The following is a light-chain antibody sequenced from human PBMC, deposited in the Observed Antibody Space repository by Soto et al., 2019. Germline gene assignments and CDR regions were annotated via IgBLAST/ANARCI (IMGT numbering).Light chain of an antibody. CDR3: HQSYITLST. CDR1: QSISSY. J-gene: IGKJ2*01. CDR2: AAS. Sequence: DIQMTQSPSSLSASVGDRVTITCRASQSISSYLNWYQQKPGKAPKLLIYAASSLQSGVPSRFSGSGSVTDFTLTISSLQPEDFATYYCHQSYITLSTLRQRTNQEI. V-gene: IGKV1-39*01.